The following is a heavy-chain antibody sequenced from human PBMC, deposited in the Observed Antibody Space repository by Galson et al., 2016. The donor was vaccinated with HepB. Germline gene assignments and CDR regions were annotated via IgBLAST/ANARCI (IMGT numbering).Heavy chain of an antibody. D-gene: IGHD3-9*01. CDR3: ARSIHFDVLTGYPESDH. J-gene: IGHJ4*02. Sequence: SVKVSCKASGYIFTDYFIHWVRQAPGQGLEWMGWINPNSGGTDYARRFQGWVTMTRDTSISTAYLDLSGLRSDEAAVYYCARSIHFDVLTGYPESDHWGQGTLVTVSS. CDR1: GYIFTDYF. V-gene: IGHV1-2*04. CDR2: INPNSGGT.